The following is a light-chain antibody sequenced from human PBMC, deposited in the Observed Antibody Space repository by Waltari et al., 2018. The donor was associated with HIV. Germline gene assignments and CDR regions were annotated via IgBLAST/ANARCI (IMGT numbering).Light chain of an antibody. J-gene: IGLJ2*01. CDR2: GDA. CDR1: HSHTGAGSA. CDR3: QSYDRSLSGVI. V-gene: IGLV1-40*01. Sequence: QSVLTQPPSVPGAPGQRVTISCPGNHSHTGAGSAVHWYQQLPETAPKLLIYGDANRPSGGPDRFAGSTSGTSASLAITGLRAEDECDYYCQSYDRSLSGVIFGGGTKLTVL.